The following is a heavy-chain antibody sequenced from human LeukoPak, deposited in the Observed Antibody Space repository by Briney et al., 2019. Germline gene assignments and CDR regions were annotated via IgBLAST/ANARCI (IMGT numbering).Heavy chain of an antibody. CDR3: ARDESSRDDTGGFHY. Sequence: SETLSLTCTVSGGSVNSYHGAWIRQPGGRGLEWVGRVHVSGSTNYNTSLRSRVAISLDTSKNQVSLILNSVSAADTAVYYCARDESSRDDTGGFHYWGREVLVTVSS. D-gene: IGHD2-8*02. J-gene: IGHJ4*01. V-gene: IGHV4-4*07. CDR2: VHVSGST. CDR1: GGSVNSYH.